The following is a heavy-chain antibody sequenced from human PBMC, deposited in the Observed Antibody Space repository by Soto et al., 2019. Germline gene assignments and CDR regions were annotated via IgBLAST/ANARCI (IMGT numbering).Heavy chain of an antibody. CDR1: GGSISTGGW. CDR3: ARTDGWGGYSRGGSRD. D-gene: IGHD2-15*01. CDR2: ISQSGTT. J-gene: IGHJ4*02. V-gene: IGHV4-4*02. Sequence: SETLSLTCDVSGGSISTGGWWSWVRQPPGKGLEWIGQISQSGTTNYNPSLESRVTISMDKSKNQFSLHLTAVTAADTAVYYCARTDGWGGYSRGGSRDWGQGTLVTVSS.